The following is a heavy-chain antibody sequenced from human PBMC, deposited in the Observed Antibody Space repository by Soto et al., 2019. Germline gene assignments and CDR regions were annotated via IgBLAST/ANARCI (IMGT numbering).Heavy chain of an antibody. J-gene: IGHJ4*02. D-gene: IGHD3-10*01. Sequence: GGSLRLSCAASGFPFSNYGMSWVHQAPGKGLEWVSTISDNGGSTYYADSVKGRFTISRDNSRNTLYLQMNSLRAEDTAVYYCAYGSGSYYLNYFDYWGQGTLVTVSS. CDR2: ISDNGGST. CDR3: AYGSGSYYLNYFDY. V-gene: IGHV3-23*01. CDR1: GFPFSNYG.